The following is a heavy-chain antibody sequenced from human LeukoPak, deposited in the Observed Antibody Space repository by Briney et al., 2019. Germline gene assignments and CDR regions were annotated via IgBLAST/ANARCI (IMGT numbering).Heavy chain of an antibody. CDR1: GYTFTSYA. V-gene: IGHV1-2*02. CDR2: INPNSGGK. CDR3: ARDAPGGATVHYYCYYYMDV. Sequence: ASVKVSCKASGYTFTSYAMNWVRQAPGQGLEWMGWINPNSGGKKYAQKFQGRVTMTRDTAISTAYMELSRLRSDDTAVYYCARDAPGGATVHYYCYYYMDVWGKGTTVTVSS. J-gene: IGHJ6*03. D-gene: IGHD1-26*01.